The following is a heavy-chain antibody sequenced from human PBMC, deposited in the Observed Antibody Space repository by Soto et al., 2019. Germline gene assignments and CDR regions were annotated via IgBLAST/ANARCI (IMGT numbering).Heavy chain of an antibody. CDR1: GYTFTNYA. CDR3: AREQQLDTGNFDY. J-gene: IGHJ4*02. V-gene: IGHV1-3*01. CDR2: INAGNGNT. D-gene: IGHD1-1*01. Sequence: GASVKVSCKASGYTFTNYAIHWVRQAHGQRLEWMGWINAGNGNTKYSQKFQDRVTITRDTSASTVYMALSSLRFEDTAVYYCAREQQLDTGNFDYWGQGTLVTVSS.